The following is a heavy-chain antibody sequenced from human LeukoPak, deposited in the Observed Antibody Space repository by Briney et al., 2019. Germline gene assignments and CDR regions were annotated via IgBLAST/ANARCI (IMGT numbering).Heavy chain of an antibody. V-gene: IGHV1-8*01. CDR1: GYTFTSCD. D-gene: IGHD1-26*01. Sequence: EASVKVSCKASGYTFTSCDINWVRQATGQGLEWMGWMNPNSGNTGYAQKFQGRVTMTRNTSISTAYMELSSLRSEDTAVYYCAVWGSYYDGNLFDYWGQGTLVTVSS. J-gene: IGHJ4*02. CDR3: AVWGSYYDGNLFDY. CDR2: MNPNSGNT.